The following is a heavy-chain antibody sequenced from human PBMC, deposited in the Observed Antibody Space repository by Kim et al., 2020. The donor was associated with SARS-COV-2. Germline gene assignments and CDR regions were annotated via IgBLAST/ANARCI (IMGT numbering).Heavy chain of an antibody. V-gene: IGHV4-61*08. CDR2: IYYTGKT. CDR1: GDSVSNSAYY. CDR3: ARNIRSHGDSPTGGFDY. Sequence: SETLSLTCTVSGDSVSNSAYYWSWVRQTPGKGLEWIAYIYYTGKTNYNPSLRSRVTISMDTSRNQFSLNLSSVSAADTAIYYCARNIRSHGDSPTGGFDYWGQGTLVTVSS. J-gene: IGHJ4*02. D-gene: IGHD4-17*01.